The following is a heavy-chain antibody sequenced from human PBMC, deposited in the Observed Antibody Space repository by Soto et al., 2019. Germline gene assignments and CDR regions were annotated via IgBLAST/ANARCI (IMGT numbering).Heavy chain of an antibody. J-gene: IGHJ4*02. CDR2: IYYNGRT. CDR1: GGSISTYY. CDR3: ARDGSGYDFWSGPYFFDY. Sequence: QVQLQESGPGLVKPSETLSLTCTVSGGSISTYYWSWIRQPPGKGLEWIGYIYYNGRTNYNPSLESRVTISLDTSKSQFSLKLSSVSAADMAVYYCARDGSGYDFWSGPYFFDYWGPGTLVTVSS. D-gene: IGHD3-3*01. V-gene: IGHV4-59*01.